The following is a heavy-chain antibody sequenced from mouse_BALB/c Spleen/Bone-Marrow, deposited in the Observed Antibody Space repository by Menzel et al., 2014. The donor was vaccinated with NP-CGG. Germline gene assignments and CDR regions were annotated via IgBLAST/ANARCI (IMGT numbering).Heavy chain of an antibody. CDR2: ISSGGGST. V-gene: IGHV5-12-1*01. CDR1: GFAFSSYD. D-gene: IGHD1-1*01. CDR3: ARHRYGFDY. J-gene: IGHJ2*01. Sequence: EVQGVESGGDLVRPGGSLKLSCSASGFAFSSYDMSWVRQTPEKRLEWVAYISSGGGSTCYPGTVKGRFTISRDNAKNTLYLQMGSLKSEDTAMYYCARHRYGFDYWGQGTTLTVSS.